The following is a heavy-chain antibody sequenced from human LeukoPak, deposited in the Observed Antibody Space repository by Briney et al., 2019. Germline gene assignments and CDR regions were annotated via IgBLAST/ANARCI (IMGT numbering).Heavy chain of an antibody. CDR2: ISGSGGST. V-gene: IGHV3-23*01. CDR3: AKDRDTMIVVPKDY. J-gene: IGHJ4*02. D-gene: IGHD3-22*01. CDR1: GFTFSSYA. Sequence: PGGSLRLSCAASGFTFSSYAMSWVRQAPGKGLEWVSAISGSGGSTYYADSVKGRFTISRDNSKNTLYLQMNSLRAEDTAVYYRAKDRDTMIVVPKDYWGQGTLVTVSS.